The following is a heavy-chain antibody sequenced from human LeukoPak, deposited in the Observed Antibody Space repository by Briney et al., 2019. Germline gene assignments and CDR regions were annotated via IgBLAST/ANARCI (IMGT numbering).Heavy chain of an antibody. V-gene: IGHV5-51*01. CDR3: ARHHTAYCSSTSCLDYYYYGMDV. Sequence: GESLKISCKGSGYSFTSYWIGWVRQMPGKGLEWMGIIYPGDSDTRYSPSFQGQVTISADKSISTAYLQWSGLKASDTAMYYCARHHTAYCSSTSCLDYYYYGMDVWGQGTTVTVSS. D-gene: IGHD2-2*01. CDR2: IYPGDSDT. CDR1: GYSFTSYW. J-gene: IGHJ6*02.